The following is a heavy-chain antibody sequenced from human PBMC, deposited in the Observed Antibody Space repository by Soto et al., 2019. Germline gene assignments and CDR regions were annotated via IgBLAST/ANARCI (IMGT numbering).Heavy chain of an antibody. D-gene: IGHD2-2*02. V-gene: IGHV4-30-2*01. CDR3: ARKASGYCSSTSCYTYYYYGMEF. CDR1: DGSIIDLGGP. CDR2: IYHSGST. J-gene: IGHJ6*04. Sequence: VADGSIIDLGGPWSSNQQTPGKGLEWIGYIYHSGSTNYNPSLKSRVTISVDKSKNQFSLKLSSVTAADTAVYYCARKASGYCSSTSCYTYYYYGMEFWGKGTTVIVSS.